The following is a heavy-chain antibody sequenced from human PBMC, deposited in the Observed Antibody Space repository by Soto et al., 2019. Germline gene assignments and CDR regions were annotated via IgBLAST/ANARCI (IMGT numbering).Heavy chain of an antibody. CDR2: IAYDGSNK. D-gene: IGHD5-18*01. J-gene: IGHJ4*02. V-gene: IGHV3-30*18. Sequence: VQLVESGGGVVQPGRSLRLSCATSGFTFRGYAMHWVRQPPGKGLEWVAVIAYDGSNKYYVDSVKGRFTISRDNSKNMLYLQMDSLRAEDTAVYYCAKDPHEYSYGRFDSWGQGTLVTVSS. CDR3: AKDPHEYSYGRFDS. CDR1: GFTFRGYA.